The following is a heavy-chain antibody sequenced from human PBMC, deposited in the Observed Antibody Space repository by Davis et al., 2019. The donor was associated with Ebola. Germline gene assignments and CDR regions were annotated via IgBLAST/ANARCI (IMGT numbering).Heavy chain of an antibody. CDR1: GFTFSRYG. D-gene: IGHD3-9*01. V-gene: IGHV3-33*05. CDR3: AREYYDILTGYYFDY. J-gene: IGHJ4*02. CDR2: LSPDGSSK. Sequence: GESLKISCEASGFTFSRYGMHWVRQAPGKGLEWVAALSPDGSSKYYGDFVKGRFTISRDNAKNSLYLQMNSLRAEDTAVYYCAREYYDILTGYYFDYWGQGTLVTVSS.